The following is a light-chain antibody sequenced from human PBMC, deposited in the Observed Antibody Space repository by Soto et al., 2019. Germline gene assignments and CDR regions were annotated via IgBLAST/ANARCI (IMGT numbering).Light chain of an antibody. CDR3: QHYNNWPPPLT. Sequence: EIVMTQSPATLSVSPGERATLSCRASQSVSSNLAWYQQKPGQAPRLLIYGASTRATGIPARFSGSGSGTECTLTISSLQSEDFAVYSCQHYNNWPPPLTFGGGTKVEIK. V-gene: IGKV3-15*01. CDR2: GAS. CDR1: QSVSSN. J-gene: IGKJ4*01.